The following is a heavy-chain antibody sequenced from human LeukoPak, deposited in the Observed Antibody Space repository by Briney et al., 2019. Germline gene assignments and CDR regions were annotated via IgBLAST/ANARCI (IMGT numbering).Heavy chain of an antibody. Sequence: GGSLRLSCAASGFTFSSYAMHWVRQAPGKGLEWVAVISYDGSIKYYADSVKGRFTISRDNSKNTLYLQMNSLRAEDTAVYYCARGKWELPFDYWGQGTLVTVSS. V-gene: IGHV3-30-3*01. CDR3: ARGKWELPFDY. CDR1: GFTFSSYA. CDR2: ISYDGSIK. J-gene: IGHJ4*02. D-gene: IGHD1-26*01.